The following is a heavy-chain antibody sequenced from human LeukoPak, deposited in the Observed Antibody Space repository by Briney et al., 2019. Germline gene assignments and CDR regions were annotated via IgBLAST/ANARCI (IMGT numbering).Heavy chain of an antibody. D-gene: IGHD3-22*01. Sequence: GGSLRLSCAASGFTFSSYAMSWVRQAPGKGLEWVSAIGGSGGSTYYADSVKGRFTISRDNSKNTLYLQMNSLRAEDTAVYYCAKDSYYYDSSGYYEDYYFDYWGQGTLVTVSS. J-gene: IGHJ4*02. CDR1: GFTFSSYA. V-gene: IGHV3-23*01. CDR3: AKDSYYYDSSGYYEDYYFDY. CDR2: IGGSGGST.